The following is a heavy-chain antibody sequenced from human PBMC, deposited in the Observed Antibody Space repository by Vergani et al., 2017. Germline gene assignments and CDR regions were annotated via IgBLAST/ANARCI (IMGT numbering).Heavy chain of an antibody. J-gene: IGHJ4*02. CDR1: GFTFSSYG. CDR3: ARDQAPYDSSGLDY. Sequence: QVQLVESGGGVVQPGRSLRLSCAASGFTFSSYGMHWVRQAPGKGLEWVALISYDGSNKYYADSVKGRFTISRDNSKNTLYLQMNSLRAEDTAVYYCARDQAPYDSSGLDYWGQGTLVTVSS. D-gene: IGHD3-22*01. V-gene: IGHV3-30*03. CDR2: ISYDGSNK.